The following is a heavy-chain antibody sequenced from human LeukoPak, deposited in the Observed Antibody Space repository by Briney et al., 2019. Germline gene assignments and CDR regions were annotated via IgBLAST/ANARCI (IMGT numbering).Heavy chain of an antibody. CDR2: INHSGRT. V-gene: IGHV4-34*01. D-gene: IGHD6-13*01. CDR3: ARRGSSSWWGTYYMDV. Sequence: PSETLSLTCVVYGGSFSTYYWSWIRQPPGKGLEWIGEINHSGRTNYNPSLKSRVTISVDTSKKQFSLKLSSVTAADTGVYYCARRGSSSWWGTYYMDVWGKGTTVTISS. J-gene: IGHJ6*03. CDR1: GGSFSTYY.